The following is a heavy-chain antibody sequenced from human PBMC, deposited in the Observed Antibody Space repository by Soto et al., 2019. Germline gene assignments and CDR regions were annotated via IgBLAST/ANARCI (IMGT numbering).Heavy chain of an antibody. CDR3: ARGLSRAVSIFGEGAYFDC. CDR1: GFTFGAFP. CDR2: ITSTVYGATT. Sequence: GGSLRLSCTASGFTFGAFPMAWVRQAPGKGLEWVGSITSTVYGATTEYAASVKDRFIITRDDSKSITYLQMNSLRTEDTAVYYGARGLSRAVSIFGEGAYFDCWGQGTLVTVSS. J-gene: IGHJ4*02. D-gene: IGHD3-3*02. V-gene: IGHV3-49*04.